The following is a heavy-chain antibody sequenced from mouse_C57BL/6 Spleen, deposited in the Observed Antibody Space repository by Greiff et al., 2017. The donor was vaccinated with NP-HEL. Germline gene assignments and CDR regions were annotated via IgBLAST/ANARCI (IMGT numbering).Heavy chain of an antibody. Sequence: EVKLQESGEGLVKPGGSLKLSCAASGFTFSSYAMSWVRQTPEKRLEWVAYISSGGDYIYYADTVKGRFTISRDNARNTLYLQMSSLKSEDTAMYYCTRDRLYTWFAYWGQGTLVTVSA. V-gene: IGHV5-9-1*02. J-gene: IGHJ3*01. CDR2: ISSGGDYI. D-gene: IGHD2-1*01. CDR3: TRDRLYTWFAY. CDR1: GFTFSSYA.